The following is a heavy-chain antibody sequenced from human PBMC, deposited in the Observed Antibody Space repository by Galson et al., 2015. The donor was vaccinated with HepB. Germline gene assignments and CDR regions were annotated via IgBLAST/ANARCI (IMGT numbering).Heavy chain of an antibody. J-gene: IGHJ4*02. CDR2: IIPIFGTA. Sequence: SVKVSCKASGGTFSSYAISWVRQAPGQGLEWMGGIIPIFGTANYAQKFQGRVTITADKSTSTAYMELSSLRSEDTAVYYCASTTVTTWGESHYFDYWGQGTLVTVSP. V-gene: IGHV1-69*06. D-gene: IGHD4-17*01. CDR3: ASTTVTTWGESHYFDY. CDR1: GGTFSSYA.